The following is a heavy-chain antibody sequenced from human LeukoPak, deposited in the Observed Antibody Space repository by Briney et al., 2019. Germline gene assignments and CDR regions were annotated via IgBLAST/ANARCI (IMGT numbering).Heavy chain of an antibody. CDR2: ISSSSSYI. CDR3: ARPSYYDSSGYKRLLGYFDL. J-gene: IGHJ2*01. Sequence: GGSLRLSCAASGFTFSSYSMNWVRQAPGKGLEWVSSISSSSSYIYYADSVKGRFTISRDNAKNSLYLQMNSLRAEDTAVYYCARPSYYDSSGYKRLLGYFDLWGRGTLVTVSS. D-gene: IGHD3-22*01. CDR1: GFTFSSYS. V-gene: IGHV3-21*01.